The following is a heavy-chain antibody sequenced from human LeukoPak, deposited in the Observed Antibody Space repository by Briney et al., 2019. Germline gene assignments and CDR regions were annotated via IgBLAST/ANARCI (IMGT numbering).Heavy chain of an antibody. J-gene: IGHJ4*02. D-gene: IGHD6-13*01. Sequence: GASVKVSCKASGYIFSNYDINWVRQAPGQGLEWMGWMDPNSGKTGYAQKFQGRVTITRNTSISTAYMELSSLRSEDTAVYYCARSGDSSSWNDFDYWGQGTLVTVSS. CDR3: ARSGDSSSWNDFDY. CDR2: MDPNSGKT. CDR1: GYIFSNYD. V-gene: IGHV1-8*01.